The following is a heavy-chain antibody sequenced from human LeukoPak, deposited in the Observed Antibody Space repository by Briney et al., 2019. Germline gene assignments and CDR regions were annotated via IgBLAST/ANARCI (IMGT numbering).Heavy chain of an antibody. Sequence: GGSLRLSCAASGFTFSSYAMSWLGQAPGKGLEGVSSICGSGCSTYYPDSVKGRFTISRDNSKNTLYLQMNSLRAEDTDVYYCAKRNYDFWSGYYRRAENHFDYWGQGALVTVSS. D-gene: IGHD3-3*01. J-gene: IGHJ4*02. V-gene: IGHV3-23*01. CDR1: GFTFSSYA. CDR2: ICGSGCST. CDR3: AKRNYDFWSGYYRRAENHFDY.